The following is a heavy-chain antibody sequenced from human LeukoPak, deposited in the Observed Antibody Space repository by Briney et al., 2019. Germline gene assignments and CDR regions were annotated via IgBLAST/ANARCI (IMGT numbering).Heavy chain of an antibody. V-gene: IGHV3-74*01. D-gene: IGHD3-10*01. J-gene: IGHJ4*02. Sequence: GGSLRLSCAASGFTFSSYWMYWVRQAPGKGLVWVSRINSDRSSTNYADSVKGRFTISRDNAKNTLYLQMNSLRAEDTAVYYCARGGIRFIDNWGQGTLVTVSS. CDR3: ARGGIRFIDN. CDR1: GFTFSSYW. CDR2: INSDRSST.